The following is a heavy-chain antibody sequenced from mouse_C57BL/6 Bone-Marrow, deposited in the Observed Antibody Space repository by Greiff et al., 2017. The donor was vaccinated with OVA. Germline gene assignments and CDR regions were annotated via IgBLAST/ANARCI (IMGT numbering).Heavy chain of an antibody. J-gene: IGHJ4*01. D-gene: IGHD1-1*01. CDR3: AVGGSIFYAMDY. V-gene: IGHV1-81*01. CDR1: GYTFTSYG. Sequence: QVQLQQSGAELARPGASVKLSCKASGYTFTSYGISWVKQRTGQGLEWIGEIYPRSGNTYSNEKFKGKATLTADKSSSTAYMELRSLTSEDSAVYFCAVGGSIFYAMDYWGQGTSVTVSS. CDR2: IYPRSGNT.